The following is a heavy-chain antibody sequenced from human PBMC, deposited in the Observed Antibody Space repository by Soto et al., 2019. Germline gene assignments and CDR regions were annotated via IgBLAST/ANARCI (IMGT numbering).Heavy chain of an antibody. Sequence: QVQLVESGGGVVQPGRSLRLSCAASGFTFSSYGMHWVRQAPGKGLEWVAVIWYDGSNKYYADFVKGRFTISRDNSKNTLYLQMNSLRAEDTAVYYCARDRQGYCSGGSCYSPGYWGQGTLVTVSS. D-gene: IGHD2-15*01. CDR2: IWYDGSNK. CDR1: GFTFSSYG. V-gene: IGHV3-33*01. J-gene: IGHJ4*02. CDR3: ARDRQGYCSGGSCYSPGY.